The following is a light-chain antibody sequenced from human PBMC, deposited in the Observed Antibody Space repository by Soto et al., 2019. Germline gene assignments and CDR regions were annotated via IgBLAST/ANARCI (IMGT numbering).Light chain of an antibody. Sequence: EIGMTQPPATRSVSPGERATLSCRASQSVSSNLAWYQKKPGQAPRLLTYGASTRATGIPARFSGSGSGTEFTLTISSLQSEDFAVYYCQQYNNWWTFGQGTKVEIK. CDR3: QQYNNWWT. V-gene: IGKV3-15*01. CDR2: GAS. CDR1: QSVSSN. J-gene: IGKJ1*01.